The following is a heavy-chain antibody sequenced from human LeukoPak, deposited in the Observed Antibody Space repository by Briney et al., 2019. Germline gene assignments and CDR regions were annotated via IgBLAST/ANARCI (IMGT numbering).Heavy chain of an antibody. CDR1: GFTFNTYA. CDR2: IKQDGSEE. V-gene: IGHV3-7*03. J-gene: IGHJ4*02. CDR3: ARRYFDY. Sequence: PGGSLRLSCAASGFTFNTYAMSWVRQAPGKGLEWVANIKQDGSEEYYVDSVKGRFTISRDNAKNSLYLQMNSLRAEDTAVYYCARRYFDYWGQGILVTVSS.